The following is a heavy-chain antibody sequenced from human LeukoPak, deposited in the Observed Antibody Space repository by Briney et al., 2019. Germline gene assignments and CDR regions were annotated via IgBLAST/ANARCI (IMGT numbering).Heavy chain of an antibody. D-gene: IGHD3-22*01. J-gene: IGHJ4*02. Sequence: GGSLRLSCAASGFTFSNYGMHWVRQAPGKGLEWVAVVSYDGSKKYYADSVKGRFTISRDASKNTLYLQMNSLRAEDTAVYYCAKNQFGFYDTSGYYYPPYYFDSWGQGTLVTVSS. CDR3: AKNQFGFYDTSGYYYPPYYFDS. CDR2: VSYDGSKK. V-gene: IGHV3-30*18. CDR1: GFTFSNYG.